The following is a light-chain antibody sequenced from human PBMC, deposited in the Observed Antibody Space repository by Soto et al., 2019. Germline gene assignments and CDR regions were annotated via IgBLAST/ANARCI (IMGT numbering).Light chain of an antibody. Sequence: IGMTQSPATLSVSTGGRATLSCRASQSISDTLAWYQQKPGQAPRLLIFDASNRATGIPARFSGSGSATDFTLTISSLEAEDFAVYYCQQRSNWLTFGGGTNVDIK. V-gene: IGKV3-11*01. CDR3: QQRSNWLT. CDR2: DAS. CDR1: QSISDT. J-gene: IGKJ4*01.